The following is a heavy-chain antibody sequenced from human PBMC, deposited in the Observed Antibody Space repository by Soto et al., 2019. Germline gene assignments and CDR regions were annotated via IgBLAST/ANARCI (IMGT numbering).Heavy chain of an antibody. CDR2: IWYDGSNK. CDR3: ARSIGYCSSTSCYTGERYYYYGMDV. J-gene: IGHJ6*02. CDR1: GFTSGSYG. D-gene: IGHD2-2*02. Sequence: LRLSFAASGFTSGSYGMHWVRQAPGKGLEWVAVIWYDGSNKYYADSVKGRFTISRDNSKNTLYLQMNSLRAEDTAVYYCARSIGYCSSTSCYTGERYYYYGMDVWGQGTTVTVSS. V-gene: IGHV3-33*01.